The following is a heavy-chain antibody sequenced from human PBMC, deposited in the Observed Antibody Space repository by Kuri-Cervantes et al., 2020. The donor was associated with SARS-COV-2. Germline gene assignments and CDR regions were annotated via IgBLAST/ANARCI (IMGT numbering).Heavy chain of an antibody. V-gene: IGHV4-38-2*01. CDR2: IYYSGST. D-gene: IGHD3-16*01. CDR1: GYSISSGYY. CDR3: ARHSSLVGDLDY. J-gene: IGHJ4*02. Sequence: QTLSLTCAVSGYSISSGYYWGWIRQPPGKGLEWIGSIYYSGSTYYNPSLKSRVTISVDTSKNQFSLKLSSVTAADTAVYYCARHSSLVGDLDYWGQGTLVTVSS.